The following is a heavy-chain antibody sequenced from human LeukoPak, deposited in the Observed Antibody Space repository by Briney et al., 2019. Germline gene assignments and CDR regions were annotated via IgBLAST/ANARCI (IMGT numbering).Heavy chain of an antibody. V-gene: IGHV1-2*02. D-gene: IGHD6-19*01. J-gene: IGHJ4*02. CDR1: GYTFTDYY. Sequence: ASVKVSCKASGYTFTDYYIHWVRQAPGQGHEGMGWINPNSGDTKNSQNFQDRVTMTRDTSINTAYMELSSLRSDDTAVYYCVREGKYSSGWYEPLDSWGQGTLVTVSS. CDR2: INPNSGDT. CDR3: VREGKYSSGWYEPLDS.